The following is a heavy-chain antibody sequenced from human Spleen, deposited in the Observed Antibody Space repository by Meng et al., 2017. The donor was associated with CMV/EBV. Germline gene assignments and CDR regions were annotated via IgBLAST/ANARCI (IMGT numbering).Heavy chain of an antibody. CDR3: ARGYRRAGAFDI. CDR1: GGSISSSSYY. J-gene: IGHJ3*02. D-gene: IGHD2-2*01. Sequence: SETLSLTCTVSGGSISSSSYYWGWIRQPPGKGLEWIGEINHSGSTNYNPSLKSRVTISVDTSKNQFSLKLSSVTAADTAVYYCARGYRRAGAFDIWGQGTMVTVSS. CDR2: INHSGST. V-gene: IGHV4-39*07.